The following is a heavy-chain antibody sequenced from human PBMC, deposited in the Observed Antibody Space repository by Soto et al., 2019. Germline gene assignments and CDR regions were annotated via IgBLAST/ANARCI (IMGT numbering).Heavy chain of an antibody. CDR3: ARQVVTAKYFDY. V-gene: IGHV4-39*01. CDR2: IYYSGST. J-gene: IGHJ4*02. Sequence: SETLSLTCTVSGGSISSSSYYWGWIRQPPGKGLEWIGSIYYSGSTYYNPSLKSRVTISVDTSKNQFSLKLSSVTAADTAVYYCARQVVTAKYFDYWGQGTLVTVSS. D-gene: IGHD2-21*02. CDR1: GGSISSSSYY.